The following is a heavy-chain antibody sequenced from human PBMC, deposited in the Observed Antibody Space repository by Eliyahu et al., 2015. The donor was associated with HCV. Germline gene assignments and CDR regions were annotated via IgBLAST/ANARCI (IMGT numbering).Heavy chain of an antibody. J-gene: IGHJ3*02. D-gene: IGHD3-10*01. CDR1: GYSFTSYW. CDR3: ARRWGYYGSGTFSRDAFDI. Sequence: EVQLVQSGAEVKKPGESLKISCKGSGYSFTSYWIGWVRQMPGKGLEWMGIIHPADSDIKYSPSFQGQVTISADKSISTAYLQWSSLKASDTAMYYCARRWGYYGSGTFSRDAFDIWGQGTMVTVSS. V-gene: IGHV5-51*03. CDR2: IHPADSDI.